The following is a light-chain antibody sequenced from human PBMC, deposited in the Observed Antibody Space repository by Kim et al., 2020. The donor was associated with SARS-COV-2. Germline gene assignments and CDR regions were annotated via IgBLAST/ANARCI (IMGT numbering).Light chain of an antibody. CDR3: QQYNNWPLFT. Sequence: SPGERATLSCRASQSVSSNLAWYQQKPGQAPRLLIYGASTRATDIPARFSGSGSGTEFTLTISSLQSEDFAVYYCQQYNNWPLFTFGPGTKVDIK. V-gene: IGKV3-15*01. CDR1: QSVSSN. J-gene: IGKJ3*01. CDR2: GAS.